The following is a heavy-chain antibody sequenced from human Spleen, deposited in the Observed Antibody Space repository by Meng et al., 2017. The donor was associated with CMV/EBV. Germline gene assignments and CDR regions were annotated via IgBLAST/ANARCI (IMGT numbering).Heavy chain of an antibody. D-gene: IGHD5-18*01. CDR2: IYYSGSA. CDR1: GGSISSSSYY. V-gene: IGHV4-61*05. CDR3: ARTTTAMYYYGMDV. J-gene: IGHJ6*02. Sequence: ESLKISCTVSGGSISSSSYYWGWIRQPPGKGLEWIGYIYYSGSANYSPSLESRVTISVDTSHNQLSLKVTSVTAADTAVYYCARTTTAMYYYGMDVWGQGTTVTVSS.